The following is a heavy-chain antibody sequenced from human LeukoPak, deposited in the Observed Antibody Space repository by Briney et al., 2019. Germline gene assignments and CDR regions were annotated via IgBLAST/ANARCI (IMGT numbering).Heavy chain of an antibody. V-gene: IGHV3-9*01. CDR1: GFTFDDYA. J-gene: IGHJ4*02. CDR2: ISWNSGSI. D-gene: IGHD3-22*01. Sequence: GRSLRLSCAASGFTFDDYAMHWVRQAPGKGLERVSGISWNSGSIGYADSVKGRFTISRDNAKNSLYLQMNSLRAEDTALYYCAKDTYYDSSGYYSNWGQGTLVTVSS. CDR3: AKDTYYDSSGYYSN.